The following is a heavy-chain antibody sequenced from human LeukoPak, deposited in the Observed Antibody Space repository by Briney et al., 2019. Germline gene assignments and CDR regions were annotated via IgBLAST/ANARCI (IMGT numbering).Heavy chain of an antibody. J-gene: IGHJ4*02. Sequence: SETLSLTCTVSGGSISSYYSSWIRQPPGKGLEWIGYIYYSGSTNYNPSLKSRVTISVDTSKNQFSLKLSSVTAADTAVYYCARESGVLLWFGELSPSYYFDYWGQGTLVTVSS. CDR3: ARESGVLLWFGELSPSYYFDY. CDR2: IYYSGST. CDR1: GGSISSYY. V-gene: IGHV4-59*12. D-gene: IGHD3-10*01.